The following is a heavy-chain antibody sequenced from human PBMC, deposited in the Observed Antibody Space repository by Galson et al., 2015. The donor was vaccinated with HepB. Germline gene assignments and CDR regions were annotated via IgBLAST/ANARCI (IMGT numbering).Heavy chain of an antibody. V-gene: IGHV4-59*08. Sequence: QVQLQESGPGLVKPSETLSLTCTVSGGSISDYYWNWIRQSPGKGLEWIGYSYYSGSGTTNYNPSLRSRVTISLDTSNNQFSLKLSSVTAADTAVYYCGRQTHHYNPMDVWGQGTTVTVSS. J-gene: IGHJ6*02. CDR3: GRQTHHYNPMDV. CDR2: SYYSGSGTT. CDR1: GGSISDYY.